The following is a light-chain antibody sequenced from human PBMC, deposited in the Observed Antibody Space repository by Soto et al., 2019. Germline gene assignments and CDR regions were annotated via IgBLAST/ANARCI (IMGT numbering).Light chain of an antibody. J-gene: IGKJ1*01. CDR1: QSVTSNY. V-gene: IGKV3-20*01. CDR3: HQYGSSITWT. CDR2: AAS. Sequence: EVVLTQSPGTVSLSPGERATLSCRASQSVTSNYLAWYQQKPGQAPRLLIYAASSRATGIPDRFSGSGSGKDFTLSISRLEPEDFAVYYCHQYGSSITWTFGQGTEVEIK.